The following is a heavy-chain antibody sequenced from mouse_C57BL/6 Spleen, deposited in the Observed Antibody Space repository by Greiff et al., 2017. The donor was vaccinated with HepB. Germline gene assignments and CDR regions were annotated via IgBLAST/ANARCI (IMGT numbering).Heavy chain of an antibody. CDR1: GYTCTSYW. V-gene: IGHV1-53*01. CDR3: ASYDGYYAWFAY. J-gene: IGHJ3*01. CDR2: INPSNGGT. Sequence: QDNGKQSGTELVKPGASVKLYCKASGYTCTSYWMHWVKQRPGQGLEWIGNINPSNGGTNYNEKFKSKATLTVDKSSSTAYMQLSSLTSEDSAVYYCASYDGYYAWFAYWGQGTLVTVSA. D-gene: IGHD2-3*01.